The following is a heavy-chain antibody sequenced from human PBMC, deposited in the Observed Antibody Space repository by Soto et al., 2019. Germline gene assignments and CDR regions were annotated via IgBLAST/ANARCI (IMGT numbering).Heavy chain of an antibody. CDR3: TRDPRNYYDSIGSANWFDP. D-gene: IGHD3-22*01. CDR2: IRSKTNSYAT. CDR1: GLTFSASA. Sequence: PGGSLRLSCAASGLTFSASAMHWVRQASGKGLEWVGRIRSKTNSYATAYAASVKGRFTISRDDSKDTAYLQMNSLKTEDTAVYYCTRDPRNYYDSIGSANWFDPWGQGTLVTVSS. V-gene: IGHV3-73*01. J-gene: IGHJ5*02.